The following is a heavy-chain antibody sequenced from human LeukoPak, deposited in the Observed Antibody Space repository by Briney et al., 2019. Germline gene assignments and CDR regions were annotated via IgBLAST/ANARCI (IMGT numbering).Heavy chain of an antibody. Sequence: QPGGSLRLSCAASGFTFSSYGMHWVRQAPGKGLEWVAFIRYDGSNKYYADSVKGRFTISRDNSKNTLYLQMNSLRAEDTAVYYCARDWRERGAYFDYWGQGTLVTVSS. D-gene: IGHD3-10*01. V-gene: IGHV3-30*02. CDR3: ARDWRERGAYFDY. CDR1: GFTFSSYG. CDR2: IRYDGSNK. J-gene: IGHJ4*02.